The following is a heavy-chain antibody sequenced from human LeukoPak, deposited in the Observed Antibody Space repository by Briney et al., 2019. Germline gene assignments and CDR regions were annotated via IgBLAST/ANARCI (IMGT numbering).Heavy chain of an antibody. V-gene: IGHV3-7*01. CDR2: INQDGSEK. Sequence: GGSLRLSCAASGFTFSRFWISWVRQAPGRGLEWVANINQDGSEKNYVDSEKGRFTISRDKAKNSLYLQKNSLRAEDTAVYYCERTIRYGADYWFDPWGQGTLVTVSS. CDR3: ERTIRYGADYWFDP. D-gene: IGHD3-9*01. J-gene: IGHJ5*02. CDR1: GFTFSRFW.